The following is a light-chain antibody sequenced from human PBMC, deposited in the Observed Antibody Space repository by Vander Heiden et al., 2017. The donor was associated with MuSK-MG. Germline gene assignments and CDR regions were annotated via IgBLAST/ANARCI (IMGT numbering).Light chain of an antibody. CDR2: VAS. Sequence: AIRLTQTPSSFSASTGDRVPITCRASQGISTYLAWYKQKPGKAPKLLIYVASTLQSGVPSRFSGIGSGTDFTLTISCLQSEDFATYYCQQYYSYPYTFGQGTKLEIK. CDR1: QGISTY. CDR3: QQYYSYPYT. J-gene: IGKJ2*01. V-gene: IGKV1-8*01.